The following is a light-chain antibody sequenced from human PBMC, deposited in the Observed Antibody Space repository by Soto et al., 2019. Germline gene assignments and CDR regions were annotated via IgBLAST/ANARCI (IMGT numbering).Light chain of an antibody. V-gene: IGKV3-11*01. J-gene: IGKJ1*01. CDR1: EDVGNS. CDR3: QQRYNWPRT. CDR2: DVS. Sequence: DIVFTQSPAILSLSPGERATLSCRASEDVGNSLAWYQQRPGQSPRLLIYDVSNRATGIPSRFSGSGSGADFTLTISSLETDDFAVYYCQQRYNWPRTFGQGTRVDIK.